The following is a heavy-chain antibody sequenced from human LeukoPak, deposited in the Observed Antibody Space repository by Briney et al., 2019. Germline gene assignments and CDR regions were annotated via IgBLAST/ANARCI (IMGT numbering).Heavy chain of an antibody. Sequence: SQTLSLTCTVSGGSISSGSYYWSWIRQPAGKGLEWIGRIYTSGSTNYNPSLKSRVTISVDTSKNQFSLKLSSVTAADTAVYYCARMWGDFWSGDLFDYWGQGTLVTVSS. CDR3: ARMWGDFWSGDLFDY. D-gene: IGHD3-3*01. V-gene: IGHV4-61*02. J-gene: IGHJ4*02. CDR1: GGSISSGSYY. CDR2: IYTSGST.